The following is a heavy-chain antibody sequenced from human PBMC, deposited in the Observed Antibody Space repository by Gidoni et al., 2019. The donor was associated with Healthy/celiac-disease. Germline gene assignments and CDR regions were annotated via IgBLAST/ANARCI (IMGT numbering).Heavy chain of an antibody. CDR1: GCSISSGGYY. V-gene: IGHV4-31*03. J-gene: IGHJ4*02. CDR3: ARDTSEKKEYYYDY. D-gene: IGHD6-6*01. CDR2: IYYSGST. Sequence: QVQLQESGPGLVKPSQTLSLTCTVSGCSISSGGYYWSWLRQHPGKGLEWIGYIYYSGSTYYNPSLKSRVTISVDTSKNQFSLKLSSVTAADTAVYYCARDTSEKKEYYYDYWGQGTLVTVSS.